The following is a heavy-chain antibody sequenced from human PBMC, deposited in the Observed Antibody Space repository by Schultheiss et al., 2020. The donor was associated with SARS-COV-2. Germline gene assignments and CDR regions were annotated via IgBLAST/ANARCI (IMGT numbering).Heavy chain of an antibody. V-gene: IGHV5-51*01. CDR1: GYSFTNYW. Sequence: GGSLSLSCKGSGYSFTNYWIGWVRQMPGKGLEWMTIIYPGDSDTRYSPSFQGQVTISADKSISTAYLQWSSLKASYTAMYYCARHERPNGCSGGSCLKHYYCYYGMDVWGQGSTVTVAS. J-gene: IGHJ6*02. CDR3: ARHERPNGCSGGSCLKHYYCYYGMDV. CDR2: IYPGDSDT. D-gene: IGHD2-15*01.